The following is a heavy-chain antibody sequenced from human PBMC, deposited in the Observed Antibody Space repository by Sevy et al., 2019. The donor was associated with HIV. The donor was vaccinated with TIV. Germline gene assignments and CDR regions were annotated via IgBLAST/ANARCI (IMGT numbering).Heavy chain of an antibody. CDR1: GGTFSSYA. D-gene: IGHD2-15*01. J-gene: IGHJ5*02. CDR2: ISPIFGTA. V-gene: IGHV1-69*06. Sequence: ASVKVSCKASGGTFSSYAISWVRQAPGQRLEWMGGISPIFGTANYAQKFQGRVTITADKSTSTAYMELSSLRSEDTAVYYCARDPGGVAATGWFDPWGQGTLVTVSS. CDR3: ARDPGGVAATGWFDP.